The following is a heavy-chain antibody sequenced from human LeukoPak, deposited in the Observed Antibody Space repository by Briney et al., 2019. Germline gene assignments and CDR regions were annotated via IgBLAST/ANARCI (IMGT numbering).Heavy chain of an antibody. Sequence: PGGSLRLSCVASGITFSSYDMSWVRQAPGKGLEWISAISDRGKTDYADSVKGRSTISRDNSKNTLYLQLSSLRADDTAIYYCAKLPTIFGVADSFDIWGQGTLVTVSS. J-gene: IGHJ3*02. CDR2: ISDRGKT. D-gene: IGHD3-3*01. CDR1: GITFSSYD. V-gene: IGHV3-23*01. CDR3: AKLPTIFGVADSFDI.